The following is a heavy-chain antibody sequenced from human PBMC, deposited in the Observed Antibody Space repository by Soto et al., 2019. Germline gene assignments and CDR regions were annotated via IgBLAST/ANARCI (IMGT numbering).Heavy chain of an antibody. J-gene: IGHJ6*02. V-gene: IGHV1-69*12. CDR3: ARDNGGHSMEV. CDR1: GATFGTYV. CDR2: IIPMSETL. Sequence: QVQLVQSGAAVKKPGSSVRVSCKTSGATFGTYVISWVRQAPGQGPEWMGGIIPMSETLNMAQKFQGRVIFTADETTGTAYVDLSSLRFEDTAVYYCARDNGGHSMEVWGQGTTVTVSS. D-gene: IGHD2-8*01.